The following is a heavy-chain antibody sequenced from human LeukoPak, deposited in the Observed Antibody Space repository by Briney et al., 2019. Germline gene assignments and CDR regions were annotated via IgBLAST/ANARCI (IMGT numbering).Heavy chain of an antibody. D-gene: IGHD4-23*01. J-gene: IGHJ6*02. Sequence: ASVTVSCKASGGTFSSYAISWVRQAPGQGLEWMGWISAYNGNTNYAQKLQGRVTITADKSTSTAYMELSSLRSEDTAVYYCARAGYETTVVTPYYYYYGMGVWGQGTTVTVSS. CDR3: ARAGYETTVVTPYYYYYGMGV. CDR1: GGTFSSYA. V-gene: IGHV1-69*04. CDR2: ISAYNGNT.